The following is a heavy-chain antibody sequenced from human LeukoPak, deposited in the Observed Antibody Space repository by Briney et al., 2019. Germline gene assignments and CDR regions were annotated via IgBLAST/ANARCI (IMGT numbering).Heavy chain of an antibody. V-gene: IGHV3-21*04. Sequence: GGSLRLSCAASGFTFSSYSMNWVRQAPGKGLEWVSCIGNSGSYIYYADSVKGRFTISRDNSKNTLYLQMNSLRAEDTAVYYCAKGGDGYNYYFDYWGQETLVTVSS. CDR3: AKGGDGYNYYFDY. J-gene: IGHJ4*02. CDR2: IGNSGSYI. D-gene: IGHD5-24*01. CDR1: GFTFSSYS.